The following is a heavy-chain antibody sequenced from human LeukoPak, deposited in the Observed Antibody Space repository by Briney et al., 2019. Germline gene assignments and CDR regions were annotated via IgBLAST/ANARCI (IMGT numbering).Heavy chain of an antibody. J-gene: IGHJ4*02. Sequence: GGSLRLSCAAAKFTFSHYGMHWVRQAPGKGLEWVAVIWSDGSNQYHAGSVKGRFTISRDNAKNTLYLQMNSLRAEDTAVYYCARAHRSGSLDNWGQGTLVTVSS. CDR2: IWSDGSNQ. CDR3: ARAHRSGSLDN. V-gene: IGHV3-33*03. CDR1: KFTFSHYG. D-gene: IGHD1-26*01.